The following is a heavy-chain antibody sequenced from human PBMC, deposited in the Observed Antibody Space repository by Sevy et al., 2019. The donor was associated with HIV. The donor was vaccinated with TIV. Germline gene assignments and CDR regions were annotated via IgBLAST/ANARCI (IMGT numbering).Heavy chain of an antibody. CDR3: ASAGVSRDGYNRVLDY. V-gene: IGHV3-53*01. CDR2: IYSGGST. D-gene: IGHD5-12*01. CDR1: GFIVSNNY. J-gene: IGHJ4*02. Sequence: GGSLRLSCAASGFIVSNNYMTWVRQAPGKGLEWVSVIYSGGSTYYADSVKGRFTISRDNSKNTLYLQMNSLRAEDTAGYYCASAGVSRDGYNRVLDYWGQGTLVTVSS.